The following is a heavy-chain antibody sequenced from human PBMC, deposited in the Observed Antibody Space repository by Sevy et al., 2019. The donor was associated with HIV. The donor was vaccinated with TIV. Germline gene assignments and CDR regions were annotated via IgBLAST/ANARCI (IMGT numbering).Heavy chain of an antibody. CDR3: ARSAVAGIEAWFDP. CDR1: GFTFSRHA. V-gene: IGHV3-30-3*01. D-gene: IGHD6-19*01. Sequence: GGSPRLSCVGSGFTFSRHAMHWVRQAPGKGLEWVAVILYDGSNKYYADSVKCRFTISRDNSKNTLDLEMNSLRPEDTAVYYCARSAVAGIEAWFDPWGLGTLVTVSS. J-gene: IGHJ5*02. CDR2: ILYDGSNK.